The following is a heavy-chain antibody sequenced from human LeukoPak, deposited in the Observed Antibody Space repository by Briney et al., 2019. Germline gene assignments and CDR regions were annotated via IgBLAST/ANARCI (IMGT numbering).Heavy chain of an antibody. CDR3: ARDVAADFYYYYGMDV. CDR1: GYTFTGYY. CDR2: INPNSDGT. D-gene: IGHD6-13*01. Sequence: AAVKVSCKASGYTFTGYYMHWVRQTPGQGLEWMGWINPNSDGTNYTQKFQGRVTMTRDTSISTAYMELSSLRSDDTAVYYCARDVAADFYYYYGMDVWGQGTTVTVSS. V-gene: IGHV1-2*02. J-gene: IGHJ6*02.